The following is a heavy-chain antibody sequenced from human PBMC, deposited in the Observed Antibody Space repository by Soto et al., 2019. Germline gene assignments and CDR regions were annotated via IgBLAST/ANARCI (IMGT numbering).Heavy chain of an antibody. CDR1: GYSFTSYW. J-gene: IGHJ6*02. Sequence: CKGSGYSFTSYWISWVRQMPGKGLEWMGRIDPSDSYTNYSPSFQGHVTISADKSISTAYLQWSSLKASDTAMYYCARTLPGYCSSTSCLREVDYGMDVWGQGTTVTVSS. CDR2: IDPSDSYT. V-gene: IGHV5-10-1*01. D-gene: IGHD2-2*01. CDR3: ARTLPGYCSSTSCLREVDYGMDV.